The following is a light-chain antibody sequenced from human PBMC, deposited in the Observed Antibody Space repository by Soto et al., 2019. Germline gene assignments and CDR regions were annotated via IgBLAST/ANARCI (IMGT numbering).Light chain of an antibody. J-gene: IGKJ1*01. Sequence: DIKMTQSPSTLSASVGDRVTITCRASQSISSWLAWYQQKPGKAPKLLIYKASSLESGVPSRFSGIGSGPEFNLTISSLQPDDFATYYCQQYNSYPWTFGQGTKVEIK. CDR1: QSISSW. CDR2: KAS. V-gene: IGKV1-5*03. CDR3: QQYNSYPWT.